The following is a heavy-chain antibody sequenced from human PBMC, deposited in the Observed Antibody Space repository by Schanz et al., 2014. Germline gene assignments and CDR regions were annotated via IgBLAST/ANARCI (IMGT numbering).Heavy chain of an antibody. V-gene: IGHV3-7*01. CDR2: IKEDGSEK. J-gene: IGHJ4*02. CDR3: AGGRAVVTPLDF. CDR1: GFTFTGHW. Sequence: EVQLVESGGGLVQPGGSLRLSCAASGFTFTGHWMSWVRQAPGKGLEWVANIKEDGSEKYYVDSVKGRFTISRDNAKNSLYLQMSSLRTEDTAVYFCAGGRAVVTPLDFWGQGTLVTVSS. D-gene: IGHD2-15*01.